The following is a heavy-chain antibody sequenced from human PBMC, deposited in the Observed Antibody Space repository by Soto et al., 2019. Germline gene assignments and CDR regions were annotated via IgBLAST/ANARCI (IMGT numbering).Heavy chain of an antibody. CDR2: INHSGST. CDR1: GGSFSGYY. Sequence: QVQLQQWGAGLLKPSETLSLTCAVYGGSFSGYYWSWIRQPPGKGLEWIGEINHSGSTNYNPSLKSRVTISVDPSKNQFSLKLSSVTAADTAVYYCARRGKERLPYSSGVRYFDYWGQGTLVTVSS. J-gene: IGHJ4*02. D-gene: IGHD6-19*01. V-gene: IGHV4-34*01. CDR3: ARRGKERLPYSSGVRYFDY.